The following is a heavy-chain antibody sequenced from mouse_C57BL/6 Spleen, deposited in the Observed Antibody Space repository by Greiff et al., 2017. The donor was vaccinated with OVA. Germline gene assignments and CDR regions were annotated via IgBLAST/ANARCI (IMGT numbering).Heavy chain of an antibody. D-gene: IGHD2-4*01. CDR2: IRLKSDNYAT. V-gene: IGHV6-3*01. J-gene: IGHJ2*01. CDR1: GFTFSNYW. CDR3: TWGDYGLDY. Sequence: EVHLVASGGGLVQPGGSMKLSCVASGFTFSNYWMNWVRQSPEKGLEWVAQIRLKSDNYATHYAESVKGRFTISRDDSKSSVYLQMNNLRAEDTGIYYCTWGDYGLDYWGQGTTLTVSS.